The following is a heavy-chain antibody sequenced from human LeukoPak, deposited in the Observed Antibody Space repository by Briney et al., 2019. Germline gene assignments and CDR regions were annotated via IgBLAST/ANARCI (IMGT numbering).Heavy chain of an antibody. D-gene: IGHD5-12*01. CDR2: TYYRSKWYN. CDR3: ARAGYSGYYYYCYGMDV. Sequence: PSQTLSLTCAISGDSVSSNSAAWNWIRQSPSRGLEWLGRTYYRSKWYNDYAVSVKSRITINPDTSKNQFSLQLNSVTPEDTAVYYCARAGYSGYYYYCYGMDVWGQGTTVTVSS. V-gene: IGHV6-1*01. CDR1: GDSVSSNSAA. J-gene: IGHJ6*02.